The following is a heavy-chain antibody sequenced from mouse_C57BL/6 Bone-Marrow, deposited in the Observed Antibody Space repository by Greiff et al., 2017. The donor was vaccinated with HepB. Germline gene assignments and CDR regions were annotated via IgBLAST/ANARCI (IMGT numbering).Heavy chain of an antibody. CDR1: GYTFTSYW. J-gene: IGHJ2*01. D-gene: IGHD2-4*01. Sequence: QVQLQQPGAELVKPGASVKMSCKASGYTFTSYWITWVKQRPGQGLEWIGDIYPGSGSTNYNEKFKSKATLTVDTSSSTAYMQLSSLTSEDSAVYYCARGVYDYDGPCFDYWGQGTTLTVSS. CDR2: IYPGSGST. CDR3: ARGVYDYDGPCFDY. V-gene: IGHV1-55*01.